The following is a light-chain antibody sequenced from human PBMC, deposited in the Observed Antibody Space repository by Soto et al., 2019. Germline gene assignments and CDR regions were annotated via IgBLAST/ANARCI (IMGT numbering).Light chain of an antibody. CDR1: QSVSRN. J-gene: IGKJ1*01. V-gene: IGKV3-11*01. CDR3: QQRYNWPQT. Sequence: EVVLTQSPATLSLSPGERTNLCCRTSQSVSRNLAWYQQKSGQPPGLLIYDASNRATGIQTRFSDSGSGTVFTLTISSLEPEDFAVYYCQQRYNWPQTFGQGTKVEIK. CDR2: DAS.